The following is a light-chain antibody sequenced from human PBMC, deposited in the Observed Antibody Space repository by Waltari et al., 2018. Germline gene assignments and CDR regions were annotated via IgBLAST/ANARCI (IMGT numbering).Light chain of an antibody. J-gene: IGKJ2*02. CDR2: ETS. V-gene: IGKV3-11*01. Sequence: EILLTQSPATLSLSPGERATLYCRASQSVSSSLAWYQHKPGQDPRLLIYETSIRATGVPARFSGSGSGTDFTLTISSLEPEEFAVYYCQQRSNWPRCTFGQGTKVEIK. CDR3: QQRSNWPRCT. CDR1: QSVSSS.